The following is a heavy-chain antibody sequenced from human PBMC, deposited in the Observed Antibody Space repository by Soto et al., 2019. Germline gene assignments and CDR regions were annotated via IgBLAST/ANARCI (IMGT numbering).Heavy chain of an antibody. CDR2: VYYSGIT. Sequence: QVLLQESGPRLVKPSQTLSLTCTVSGASIRRRGYYWSWIRHHPGEGLEWIGFVYYSGITDYNPSHKSRVSISADTSKNEFSLRLYSVTAADTAVYYCASSGGPEGDWFDPWGPGTLVTVSS. CDR3: ASSGGPEGDWFDP. V-gene: IGHV4-31*03. CDR1: GASIRRRGYY. D-gene: IGHD2-15*01. J-gene: IGHJ5*02.